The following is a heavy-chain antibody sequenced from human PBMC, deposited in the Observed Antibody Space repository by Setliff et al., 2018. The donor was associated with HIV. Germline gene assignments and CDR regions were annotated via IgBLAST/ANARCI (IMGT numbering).Heavy chain of an antibody. D-gene: IGHD4-17*01. CDR2: INTNTGNP. V-gene: IGHV7-4-1*02. J-gene: IGHJ6*03. CDR3: ARDHDYGDLSRNWFYMDV. CDR1: GYTFSNYG. Sequence: ASVKVSCKASGYTFSNYGTSWVRQAPGQGLEWMGWINTNTGNPTYAQDFTGRFVFSLDTSVSTAYLQISSLKAEDTAVYYCARDHDYGDLSRNWFYMDVWGKGTTVTVSS.